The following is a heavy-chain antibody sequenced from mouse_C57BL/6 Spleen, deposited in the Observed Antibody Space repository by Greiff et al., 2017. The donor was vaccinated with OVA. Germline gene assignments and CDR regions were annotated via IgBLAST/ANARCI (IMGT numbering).Heavy chain of an antibody. V-gene: IGHV3-8*01. CDR2: ISYSGST. Sequence: EVKLMESGPGLAKPSQTLSLTCSVTGYSITSDYWNWIRKFPGNKLEYMGYISYSGSTYYNPSLKSRISITRDTSKNQYYLQLNSVTTEDTATYYCARYRGITTVVATDWYFDVWGTGTTVTVSS. CDR3: ARYRGITTVVATDWYFDV. J-gene: IGHJ1*03. CDR1: GYSITSDY. D-gene: IGHD1-1*01.